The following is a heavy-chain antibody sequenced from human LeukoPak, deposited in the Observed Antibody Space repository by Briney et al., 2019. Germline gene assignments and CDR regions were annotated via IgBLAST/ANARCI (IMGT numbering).Heavy chain of an antibody. J-gene: IGHJ5*02. CDR3: ARDRRSVAAAGIIFDP. CDR2: ISAYNGNT. CDR1: GYTFTSYG. Sequence: ASVKVSCKASGYTFTSYGISWVRQAPGQELEWMVWISAYNGNTNYAQKLQGRVTMTTDTSTSTAYMELRSLRSDDTAVYYCARDRRSVAAAGIIFDPWGQGTLVTVSS. V-gene: IGHV1-18*01. D-gene: IGHD6-13*01.